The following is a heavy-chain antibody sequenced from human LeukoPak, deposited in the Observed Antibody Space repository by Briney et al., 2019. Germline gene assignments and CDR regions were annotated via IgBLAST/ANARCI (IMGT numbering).Heavy chain of an antibody. CDR1: GGSISSSNW. CDR3: ARDLEAGTSYFDY. V-gene: IGHV4-4*02. CDR2: IYHSGST. Sequence: SETLSLTCAVSGGSISSSNWWSWVRQPPGKGLEWIGEIYHSGSTNYNPSLKSRVTISVDKSKNQFSLKLSSVTAADTAVYYCARDLEAGTSYFDYWGQGTLVTVSS. D-gene: IGHD6-19*01. J-gene: IGHJ4*02.